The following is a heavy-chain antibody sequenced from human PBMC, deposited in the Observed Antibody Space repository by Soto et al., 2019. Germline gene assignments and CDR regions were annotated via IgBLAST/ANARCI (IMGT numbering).Heavy chain of an antibody. CDR2: INPNSGGT. CDR1: GYTFTGYY. V-gene: IGHV1-2*04. D-gene: IGHD6-19*01. Sequence: QVQLVQSGAEVKKPGASVKVSCKASGYTFTGYYMHWVRQAPGQGLEWMGWINPNSGGTNYAQKFQGWVTMTRDTSISTAYMELNRLRSDDTAVSYCARAEYTSGQILLDYWGQGTLVPVSS. J-gene: IGHJ4*02. CDR3: ARAEYTSGQILLDY.